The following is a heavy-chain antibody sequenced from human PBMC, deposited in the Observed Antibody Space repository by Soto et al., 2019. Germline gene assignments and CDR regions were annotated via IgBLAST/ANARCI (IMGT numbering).Heavy chain of an antibody. CDR2: IYYSGST. CDR1: GGSISSSSYY. D-gene: IGHD3-22*01. J-gene: IGHJ4*02. V-gene: IGHV4-39*01. CDR3: ARLFPLIV. Sequence: QLQLQESGPGLVKPSETLSLTCTVSGGSISSSSYYWGWIRQPPGKGLEWIGSIYYSGSTYYNPSLKSRVTISGDTSKNQFSLKLSSVTAADPAVYYCARLFPLIVWGQGTLVTVSS.